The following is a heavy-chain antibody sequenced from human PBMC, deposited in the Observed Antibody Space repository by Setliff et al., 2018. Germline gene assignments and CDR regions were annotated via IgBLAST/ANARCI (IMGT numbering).Heavy chain of an antibody. CDR3: ARYGTEYGDYEIPGDV. V-gene: IGHV4-34*01. CDR1: GGSFSGYY. Sequence: SETLSLTCAVYGGSFSGYYWTWIRQPPGKGLEWIGEINDSGSSNNNPSLKGRVSISVDTSKKQFYLKLTSVTAADTAVYYCARYGTEYGDYEIPGDVWGKGTTVTVSS. D-gene: IGHD4-17*01. J-gene: IGHJ6*04. CDR2: INDSGSS.